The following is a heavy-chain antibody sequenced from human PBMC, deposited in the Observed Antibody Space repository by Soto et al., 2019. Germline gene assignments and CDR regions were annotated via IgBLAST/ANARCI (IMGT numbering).Heavy chain of an antibody. CDR1: GYTLTELS. CDR3: ATYHGRVAVAGNYYGMDV. V-gene: IGHV1-24*01. J-gene: IGHJ6*02. Sequence: VASVKVSCKVSGYTLTELSMHWVRHAPGKGLEWMGGFDPEDGETIYAQKFQGRVTMTEDTSTDTAYMELSSLRSEDTAVYYCATYHGRVAVAGNYYGMDVWGQGTTVTVSS. CDR2: FDPEDGET. D-gene: IGHD6-19*01.